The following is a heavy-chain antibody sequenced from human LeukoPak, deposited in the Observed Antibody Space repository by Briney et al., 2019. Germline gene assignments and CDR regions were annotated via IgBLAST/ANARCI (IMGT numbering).Heavy chain of an antibody. CDR2: ISYDGGST. CDR1: GFTFSTYA. D-gene: IGHD6-19*01. CDR3: AKAGIGVVGYFDY. Sequence: GRSLRLSCAASGFTFSTYAMHWVRQAPGKGLEWMAIISYDGGSTSYADSVKGRFTISRDNSKNTLYLQMNSLRDEDTALYYCAKAGIGVVGYFDYWGQGTLVTVSS. V-gene: IGHV3-30*18. J-gene: IGHJ4*02.